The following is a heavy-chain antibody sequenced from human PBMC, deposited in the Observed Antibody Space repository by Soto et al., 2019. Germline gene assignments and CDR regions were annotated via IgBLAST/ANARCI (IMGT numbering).Heavy chain of an antibody. Sequence: SETLSLTCTVSGDSMTSSSYYWGWIRQPPGKGLEWIGSIYYSERTSYNSGSTYYSPSLKSRVTISGDTSKSQFSLKLSSVTAADTAVYYCARHARNQFDPWGQGTLVTVSS. V-gene: IGHV4-39*01. CDR2: IYYSERTSYNSGST. CDR1: GDSMTSSSYY. CDR3: ARHARNQFDP. D-gene: IGHD6-6*01. J-gene: IGHJ5*02.